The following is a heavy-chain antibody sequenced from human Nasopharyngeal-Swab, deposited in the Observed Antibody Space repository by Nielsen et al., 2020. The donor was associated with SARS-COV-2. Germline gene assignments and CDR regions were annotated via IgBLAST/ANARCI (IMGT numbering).Heavy chain of an antibody. V-gene: IGHV1-2*02. Sequence: FSGYYIHWVRQAPGQGLEWMGWINPKSGGTNFAQKFRGRVSMTRDTSMTTAYMELSRLTSDDTAVYYCARNPDCTSTICYNYWYFDLWGRGTLVTVSS. CDR3: ARNPDCTSTICYNYWYFDL. CDR1: FSGYY. J-gene: IGHJ2*01. CDR2: INPKSGGT. D-gene: IGHD2-2*01.